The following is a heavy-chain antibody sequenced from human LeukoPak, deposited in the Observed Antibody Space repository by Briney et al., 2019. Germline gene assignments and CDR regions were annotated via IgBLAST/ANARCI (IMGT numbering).Heavy chain of an antibody. CDR3: AKRNLGNIDY. D-gene: IGHD3-16*01. Sequence: GGSLRLSCATSGFSFSNYYMNWVRQTPGKGLEWVANIVGWRSEKYYADSVKGRFTVSRDNSKNTLYLQMNSLRAEDTAVYYCAKRNLGNIDYWGQGTLVSVSS. CDR1: GFSFSNYY. J-gene: IGHJ4*02. CDR2: IVGWRSEK. V-gene: IGHV3-7*02.